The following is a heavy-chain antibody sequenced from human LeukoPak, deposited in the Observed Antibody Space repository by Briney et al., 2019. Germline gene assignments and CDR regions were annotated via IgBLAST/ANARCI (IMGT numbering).Heavy chain of an antibody. CDR3: ARDQKNKPFDY. Sequence: SVKVSCKASGGTFSSYAISWVRQAPGQGLEWMGRIIPIFGIANYAQKFQGRVTITADKSTSRAYMELSSLRSEDTAVYYCARDQKNKPFDYWGQGTLVTVSS. J-gene: IGHJ4*02. D-gene: IGHD1/OR15-1a*01. CDR1: GGTFSSYA. V-gene: IGHV1-69*04. CDR2: IIPIFGIA.